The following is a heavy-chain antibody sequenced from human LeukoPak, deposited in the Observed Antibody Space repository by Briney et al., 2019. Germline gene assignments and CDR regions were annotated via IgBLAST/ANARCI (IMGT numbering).Heavy chain of an antibody. V-gene: IGHV3-64*01. CDR3: ARVGYYDSSGYFYHYYYMDV. CDR2: ISTSGGST. Sequence: PGGSLRLSCAASGFTFSSYAMHWVRRAPGKGLEYVSAISTSGGSTYYANSVKGRFTISRDNSKNTLYLQLGSLRAEDMAVYYCARVGYYDSSGYFYHYYYMDVWGKGTTVTVSS. J-gene: IGHJ6*03. D-gene: IGHD3-22*01. CDR1: GFTFSSYA.